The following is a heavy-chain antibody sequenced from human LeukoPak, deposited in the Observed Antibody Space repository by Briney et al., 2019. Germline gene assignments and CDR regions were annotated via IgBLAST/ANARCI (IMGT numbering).Heavy chain of an antibody. J-gene: IGHJ4*02. Sequence: GGSLRLSCAASGFTFDDYTMHWVRQAPGKGLEWVSLISWDGGNRYYADSVKGRFTISRDNAKNSLYLQMNSLRVEDTAVYYCAKEGRSLQTYWGRGTLVTVSS. D-gene: IGHD5-24*01. CDR3: AKEGRSLQTY. CDR2: ISWDGGNR. V-gene: IGHV3-43*01. CDR1: GFTFDDYT.